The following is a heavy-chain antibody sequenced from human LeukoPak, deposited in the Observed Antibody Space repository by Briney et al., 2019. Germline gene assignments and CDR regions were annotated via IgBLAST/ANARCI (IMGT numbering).Heavy chain of an antibody. CDR1: GGSISSSSYY. CDR2: IYYSGST. D-gene: IGHD1-14*01. CDR3: ARKGKVAPGYYYYMDV. V-gene: IGHV4-39*07. Sequence: SETLSLTCTVSGGSISSSSYYWGWIRQPPGKGLEWIGSIYYSGSTNYNPSLKSRVTISVDTSKNQFSLKLSSVTAADTAVYYCARKGKVAPGYYYYMDVWGKGTTVTVSS. J-gene: IGHJ6*03.